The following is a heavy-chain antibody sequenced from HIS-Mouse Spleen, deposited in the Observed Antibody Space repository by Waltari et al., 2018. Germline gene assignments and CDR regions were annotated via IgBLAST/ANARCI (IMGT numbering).Heavy chain of an antibody. D-gene: IGHD3-3*01. CDR1: GGSISSGRYY. V-gene: IGHV4-31*03. CDR2: IYYSGST. Sequence: QVQLQESGPGLVKPSQTLSLTGTVSGGSISSGRYYWSWIRPHPGKGLEWIGYIYYSGSTYYNPSLKSRVTLSVDTSKNQFSLKLSSVTAADTAVYYCARSPYYDFWSGYSDNWFDPWGQGTLVTVSS. J-gene: IGHJ5*02. CDR3: ARSPYYDFWSGYSDNWFDP.